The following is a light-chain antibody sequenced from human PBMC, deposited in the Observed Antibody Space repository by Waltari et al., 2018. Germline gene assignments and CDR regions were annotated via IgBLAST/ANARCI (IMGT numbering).Light chain of an antibody. CDR3: MSYTTSDTWV. Sequence: QSALTQPPSVSGSPGQSVTISCTGTNSDVGYFNRVTWYQKAPGTAPKLLIFELTNRPSGVPDRFSGSKSGNPASLTISGLQADDETDYYCMSYTTSDTWVCGGGTKVTVL. J-gene: IGLJ3*02. CDR1: NSDVGYFNR. V-gene: IGLV2-18*02. CDR2: ELT.